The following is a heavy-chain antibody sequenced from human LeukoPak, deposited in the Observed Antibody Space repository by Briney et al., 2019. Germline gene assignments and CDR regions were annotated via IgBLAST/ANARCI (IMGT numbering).Heavy chain of an antibody. CDR2: IYCNGGT. CDR3: ARDPRWLTPDCTSTSCYENYFDP. D-gene: IGHD2-2*01. V-gene: IGHV4-38-2*02. CDR1: VHSMNNGYE. Sequence: SEPLTLPCGVSVHSMNNGYEWAWLRPTPGGGLEGIGKIYCNGGTHYNPSLRSRVVISVDTSNNRFSLRLSSVTVADTAVYYCARDPRWLTPDCTSTSCYENYFDPWGRGTLVTVSS. J-gene: IGHJ5*02.